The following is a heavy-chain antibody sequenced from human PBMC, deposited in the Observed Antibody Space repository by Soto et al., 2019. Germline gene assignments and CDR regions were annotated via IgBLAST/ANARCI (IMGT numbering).Heavy chain of an antibody. CDR3: ARWGGGTAMVYYSYYGMDV. CDR1: GYSFTSYW. CDR2: IDPSDAYT. Sequence: GESLKISCKGSGYSFTSYWISWVRQMPGKGLERMGRIDPSDAYTNYSPSFQGHVTISADKSISTAYLQWSSLKASDTAMYYCARWGGGTAMVYYSYYGMDVWGQGTTVTVSS. J-gene: IGHJ6*02. V-gene: IGHV5-10-1*01. D-gene: IGHD5-18*01.